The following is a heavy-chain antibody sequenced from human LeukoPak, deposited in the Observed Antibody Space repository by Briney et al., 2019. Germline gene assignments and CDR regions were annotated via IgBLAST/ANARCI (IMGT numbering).Heavy chain of an antibody. CDR2: VSTSNPHT. CDR3: ARDRFLWGCGNWFDL. V-gene: IGHV1-18*01. Sequence: ASVKVSCKTSGYTFTNYGISLVRQALGRGLEWMGWVSTSNPHTNYAPKFRGRVIMTIDTSTTTAYLEMRSLTSDDTAVYYCARDRFLWGCGNWFDLWGQGTLVTVTS. CDR1: GYTFTNYG. J-gene: IGHJ5*02. D-gene: IGHD3-3*01.